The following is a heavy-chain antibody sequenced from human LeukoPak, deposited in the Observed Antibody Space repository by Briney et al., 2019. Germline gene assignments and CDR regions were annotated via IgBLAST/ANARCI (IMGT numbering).Heavy chain of an antibody. D-gene: IGHD6-13*01. J-gene: IGHJ6*03. Sequence: SETLSLTCTVSGGSISSYYWSWIRQPPGKGLEWIGYIYYSGSTNYNPSLKSRVTISVDTSKNQFSLKLSSVTAADTTVYYCARVSSVRIAAAGAYYYYYMDVWGKGTTVTVSS. CDR3: ARVSSVRIAAAGAYYYYYMDV. CDR2: IYYSGST. CDR1: GGSISSYY. V-gene: IGHV4-59*01.